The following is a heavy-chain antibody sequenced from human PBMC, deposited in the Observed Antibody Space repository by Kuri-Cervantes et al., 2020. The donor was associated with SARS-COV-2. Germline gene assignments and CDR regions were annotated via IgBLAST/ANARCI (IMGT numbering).Heavy chain of an antibody. CDR1: GGSISSSNW. V-gene: IGHV4-4*02. Sequence: GSLRLSCAVSGGSISSSNWWSWVRQPPGKGLEWIGEIYHSGSTNYNPSLKSRVTISVDTSKNQFSLKLSSVTAADTAVYYCARGPGLRFLEWLLSPYGMDVWGQGTTVTVSS. D-gene: IGHD3-3*01. J-gene: IGHJ6*02. CDR3: ARGPGLRFLEWLLSPYGMDV. CDR2: IYHSGST.